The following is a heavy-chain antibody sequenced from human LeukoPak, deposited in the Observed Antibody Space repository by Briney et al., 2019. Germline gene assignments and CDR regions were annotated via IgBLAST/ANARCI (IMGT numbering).Heavy chain of an antibody. Sequence: GGSLRLSCAASGFTFSSYAMSWVRQAPGKGLEWVSGISGSGDSTYYADSVKGRFTISRDNSKNTLYLQMNSLRAEDTALYYCAKSGGYSYGYIDYWGQGTLVTVSS. V-gene: IGHV3-23*01. CDR1: GFTFSSYA. D-gene: IGHD5-18*01. CDR2: ISGSGDST. CDR3: AKSGGYSYGYIDY. J-gene: IGHJ4*02.